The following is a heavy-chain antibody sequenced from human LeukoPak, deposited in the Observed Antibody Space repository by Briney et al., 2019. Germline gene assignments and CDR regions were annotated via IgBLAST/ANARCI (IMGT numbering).Heavy chain of an antibody. CDR2: IIPIFGTA. V-gene: IGHV1-69*13. CDR3: ASGSKTYYYDSSGY. CDR1: GGTFSSYA. D-gene: IGHD3-22*01. Sequence: SVKVSCKASGGTFSSYAISWVRQAPGQGLEWMGGIIPIFGTANYAQKFQGRVTITADESTSTAYMEPSSLRSEDTAVYYCASGSKTYYYDSSGYWGQGTLVTVSS. J-gene: IGHJ4*02.